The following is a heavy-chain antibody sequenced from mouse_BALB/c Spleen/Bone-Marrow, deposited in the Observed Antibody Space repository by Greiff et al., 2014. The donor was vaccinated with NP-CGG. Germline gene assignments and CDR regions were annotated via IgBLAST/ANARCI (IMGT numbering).Heavy chain of an antibody. Sequence: QVQLQPSWAELVKPGASVKLSCKASGYTFTSYWMHWVKQRPGQGLEWIGEINPSNGRTNYNEKFKSKATLTVDKSSSTAYMQLSSLTSEDSAVYYCAIGLLGDYWGQGTSVTVSS. J-gene: IGHJ4*01. V-gene: IGHV1S81*02. CDR1: GYTFTSYW. CDR2: INPSNGRT. D-gene: IGHD2-10*01. CDR3: AIGLLGDY.